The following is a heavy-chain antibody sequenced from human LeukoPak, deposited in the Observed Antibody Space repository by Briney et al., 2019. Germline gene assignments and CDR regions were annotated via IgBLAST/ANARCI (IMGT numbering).Heavy chain of an antibody. CDR1: DDSVNTYY. CDR3: AMSNTVRRPFFDP. Sequence: SETLSLTCIGSDDSVNTYYCSWIRQAPGKGLEWIGYIYNIGSTKYNPSLKSRATISVDTSKNQFSLKLTSVTAADTAVYYCAMSNTVRRPFFDPWGQGTLVTVSS. V-gene: IGHV4-59*02. D-gene: IGHD4-11*01. CDR2: IYNIGST. J-gene: IGHJ5*02.